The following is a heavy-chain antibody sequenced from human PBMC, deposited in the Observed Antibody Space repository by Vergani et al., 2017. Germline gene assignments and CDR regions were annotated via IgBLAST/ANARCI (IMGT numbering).Heavy chain of an antibody. D-gene: IGHD6-13*01. CDR1: GFTFSSYE. J-gene: IGHJ6*02. V-gene: IGHV3-48*03. CDR2: ISSSGSTI. Sequence: EVQLVESGGGLVQPGGSLRLSCAASGFTFSSYEMNWVRQAPGKGPEWVSYISSSGSTIYYADSVKGRFTISRDNAKNSLYLQMNSLRAEDTAVYYCAKAEQQLVRYYYYYGMDVWGQGTTVTVSS. CDR3: AKAEQQLVRYYYYYGMDV.